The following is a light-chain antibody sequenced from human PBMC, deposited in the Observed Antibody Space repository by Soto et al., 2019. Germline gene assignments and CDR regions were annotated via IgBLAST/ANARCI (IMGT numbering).Light chain of an antibody. CDR3: QQYGTSPIT. Sequence: EIVMTQSPATLSVTQGERATGPCRASQSINNDLGWYQQKPGQAPRLLIYGASTRATGIPARFSGSGSGTEFTLTISSVQSEDFAVYYCQQYGTSPITFGQGTRLEIK. CDR2: GAS. J-gene: IGKJ5*01. V-gene: IGKV3-15*01. CDR1: QSINND.